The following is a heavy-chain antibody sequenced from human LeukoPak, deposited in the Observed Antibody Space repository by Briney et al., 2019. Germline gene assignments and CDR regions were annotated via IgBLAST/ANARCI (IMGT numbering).Heavy chain of an antibody. CDR3: AKDPLGGDLDY. Sequence: PGGSLRLSCAASGFTFSKYAMTWVRQAPGKGLEWVSGISVSGGSTNYADSVKGRFTISRDNSKNTLYLQMNSLRAEDTAVYYCAKDPLGGDLDYWGQGTLVTVSS. V-gene: IGHV3-23*01. D-gene: IGHD2-21*02. CDR2: ISVSGGST. J-gene: IGHJ4*02. CDR1: GFTFSKYA.